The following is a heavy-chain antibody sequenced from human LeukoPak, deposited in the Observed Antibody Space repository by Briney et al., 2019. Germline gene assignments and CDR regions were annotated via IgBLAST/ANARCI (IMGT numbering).Heavy chain of an antibody. Sequence: ASVKVSCKASGYTFTSYGISWVRQAPGQGLEWVGWISAYNGNTNYAQKLQGRVTMTTDTSTSTAYMELRSLRSDDTPVYYCARRIYYDSSGSVNNWFDPWGQGTLVTVSS. D-gene: IGHD3-22*01. CDR1: GYTFTSYG. J-gene: IGHJ5*02. V-gene: IGHV1-18*01. CDR3: ARRIYYDSSGSVNNWFDP. CDR2: ISAYNGNT.